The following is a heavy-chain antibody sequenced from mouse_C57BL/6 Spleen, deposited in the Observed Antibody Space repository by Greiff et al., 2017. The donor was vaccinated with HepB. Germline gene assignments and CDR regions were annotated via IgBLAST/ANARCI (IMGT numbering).Heavy chain of an antibody. Sequence: QVQLQQPGAELVKPGASVKLSCKASGYTFTSYWMQWVKQRPGQGLEWIGEIDPSDSYTNYNQKFKGKATLTVDTSSSTAYMQLSSLTSEDSAVYYCARGGTVVATDYYAMDYWGQGTSVTVSS. CDR3: ARGGTVVATDYYAMDY. CDR2: IDPSDSYT. J-gene: IGHJ4*01. CDR1: GYTFTSYW. D-gene: IGHD1-1*01. V-gene: IGHV1-50*01.